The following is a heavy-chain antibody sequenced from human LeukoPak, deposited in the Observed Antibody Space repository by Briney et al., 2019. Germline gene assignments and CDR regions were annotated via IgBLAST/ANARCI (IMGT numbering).Heavy chain of an antibody. V-gene: IGHV3-21*01. CDR2: ISSSSSYI. Sequence: GGSLRLSCAASGFTFSSYSMNWVRQAPGKGLEWVSSISSSSSYIYYADSVKGRFTISRDNAKNSLYLQMNSLRAEDTAVCYCARANVGQLDYWGQGTLVTVSS. D-gene: IGHD2-2*01. CDR3: ARANVGQLDY. CDR1: GFTFSSYS. J-gene: IGHJ4*02.